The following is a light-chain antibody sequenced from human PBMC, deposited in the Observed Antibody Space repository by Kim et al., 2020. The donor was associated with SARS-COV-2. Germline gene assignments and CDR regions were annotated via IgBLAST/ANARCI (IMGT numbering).Light chain of an antibody. J-gene: IGLJ2*01. CDR3: SSYAGSNNLV. Sequence: GKEEPISCTGTRSNVGGYNLVSWYQQLPGKAPKLMIYEVSKRPSGVPDRFSGSKSGNTASLTVSGLQAEDEADYYCSSYAGSNNLVFGGGTQLTVL. CDR1: RSNVGGYNL. V-gene: IGLV2-8*01. CDR2: EVS.